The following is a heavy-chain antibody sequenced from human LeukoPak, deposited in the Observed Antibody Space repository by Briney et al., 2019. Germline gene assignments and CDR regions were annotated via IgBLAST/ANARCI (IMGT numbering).Heavy chain of an antibody. CDR1: GFTFSSYS. CDR3: ASPGYYDSSSFGPDAFDI. J-gene: IGHJ3*02. D-gene: IGHD3-22*01. V-gene: IGHV3-21*01. CDR2: ISSSSSYI. Sequence: GGSLRLSCAASGFTFSSYSMNWVRQAPGKGLEWVSSISSSSSYIYYADSVKGRFTISRDNAKNSLYLQMNSLRAEDTAVYYCASPGYYDSSSFGPDAFDIWGQGTMVTVSS.